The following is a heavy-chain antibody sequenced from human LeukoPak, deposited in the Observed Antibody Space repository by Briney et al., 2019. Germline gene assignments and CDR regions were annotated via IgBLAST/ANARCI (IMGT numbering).Heavy chain of an antibody. CDR3: ATWRTAKTGFDY. CDR2: IYYSGTT. Sequence: SETLSLTCTVSGGPISSSSYYWGWIRQPPGKGLEWIGSIYYSGTTYYNPSLKTRVTISVDTSKNQFSLNLSSVTAADTAVYYCATWRTAKTGFDYWGQGTLVTVSS. V-gene: IGHV4-39*01. D-gene: IGHD1-1*01. CDR1: GGPISSSSYY. J-gene: IGHJ4*02.